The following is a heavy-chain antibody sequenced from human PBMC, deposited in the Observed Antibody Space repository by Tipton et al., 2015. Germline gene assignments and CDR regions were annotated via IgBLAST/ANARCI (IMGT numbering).Heavy chain of an antibody. CDR2: IYHSGST. CDR3: ARARGRHGGLFDS. CDR1: GYSISSGHY. Sequence: TLSLTCAVSGYSISSGHYWGWIRQPPGKGLEWIGSIYHSGSTNYNPSLKSRVTISVDTSKTQFSLKMSSVTASDTAVYYCARARGRHGGLFDSWGQGILVTVSS. J-gene: IGHJ4*02. D-gene: IGHD6-25*01. V-gene: IGHV4-38-2*01.